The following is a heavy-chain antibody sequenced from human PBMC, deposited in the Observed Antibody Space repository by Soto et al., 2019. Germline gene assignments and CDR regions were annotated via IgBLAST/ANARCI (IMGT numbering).Heavy chain of an antibody. CDR1: GGTFSSYA. V-gene: IGHV1-69*13. Sequence: SVKVSCKASGGTFSSYAISWVRQAPGQGLELMGGIIPIFGTANYAQKFQGRVTITADESTSTAYMELSSLRSEDTAVYYCARVVVAASYYYYGMDVWGQGTTVTVYS. CDR3: ARVVVAASYYYYGMDV. D-gene: IGHD2-15*01. CDR2: IIPIFGTA. J-gene: IGHJ6*02.